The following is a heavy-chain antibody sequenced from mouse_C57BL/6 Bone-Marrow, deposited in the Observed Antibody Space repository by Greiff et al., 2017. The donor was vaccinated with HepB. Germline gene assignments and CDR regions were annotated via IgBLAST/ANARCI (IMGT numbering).Heavy chain of an antibody. J-gene: IGHJ2*01. CDR2: ISSGSSTI. D-gene: IGHD2-5*01. CDR1: GFTFSDYG. V-gene: IGHV5-17*01. Sequence: EVQLVESGGGLVKPGGSLKLSCAASGFTFSDYGMHWVRQAPEKGLEWVAYISSGSSTIYYADTVKGRFTISRDNAKNTLFLQMTSLRSEDTAMYYCARTYSNYYYFDYWGQGTTLTVSS. CDR3: ARTYSNYYYFDY.